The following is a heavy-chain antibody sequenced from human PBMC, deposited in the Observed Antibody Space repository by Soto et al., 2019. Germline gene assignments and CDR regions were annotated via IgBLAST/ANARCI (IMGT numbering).Heavy chain of an antibody. CDR1: GGAFSDYA. V-gene: IGHV1-69*12. CDR2: IMPIFRAP. J-gene: IGHJ6*02. CDR3: ASGLKGPDIGNYYYGMDV. D-gene: IGHD2-15*01. Sequence: QVQLVQSGAEVKKPGSSVKVSCKASGGAFSDYAFSWVRQAPGQGLEWLGGIMPIFRAPDYAQKFRGRVTNTADEFTRTAYMEMNSRRSEDTAVYYCASGLKGPDIGNYYYGMDVWGQGTTVTVS.